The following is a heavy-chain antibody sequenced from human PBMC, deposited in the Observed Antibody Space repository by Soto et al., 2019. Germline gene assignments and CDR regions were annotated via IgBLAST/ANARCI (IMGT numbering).Heavy chain of an antibody. D-gene: IGHD3-3*01. J-gene: IGHJ6*02. Sequence: GGSLTLSCAASGFTFSSYAMSWVGQAPGKGLEWLSAISGSGGSTYNAESVKGRFTNARDNSKNTLYLQMNSLRAEDTAVYYCAKHYSTIFEVASERVPCGMDVWGQGTTVTVSS. CDR1: GFTFSSYA. V-gene: IGHV3-23*01. CDR2: ISGSGGST. CDR3: AKHYSTIFEVASERVPCGMDV.